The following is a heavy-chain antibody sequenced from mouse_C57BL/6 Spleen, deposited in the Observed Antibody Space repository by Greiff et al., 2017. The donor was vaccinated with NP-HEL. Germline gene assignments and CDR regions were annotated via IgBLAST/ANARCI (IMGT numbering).Heavy chain of an antibody. CDR1: GYAFSSSW. V-gene: IGHV1-82*01. D-gene: IGHD4-1*01. Sequence: VKLMESGPELVKPGASVKISCKASGYAFSSSWMNWVKQRPGKGLEWIGRIYPGDGDTNYNGKFKGKATLTADKSSSTAYMQLSSLTSEDSAVYFCARLTGRGNYFDYWGQGTTLTVSS. J-gene: IGHJ2*01. CDR3: ARLTGRGNYFDY. CDR2: IYPGDGDT.